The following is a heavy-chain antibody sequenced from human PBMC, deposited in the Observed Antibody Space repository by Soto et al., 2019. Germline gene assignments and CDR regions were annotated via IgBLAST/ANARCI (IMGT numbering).Heavy chain of an antibody. CDR1: RYTCTSYF. CDR3: ARRFSTSHRGGFGP. V-gene: IGHV1-46*01. CDR2: INPRGGRT. J-gene: IGHJ5*02. Sequence: SVKVSCKASRYTCTSYFIRWVRQAPGQGLEWMGMINPRGGRTTDAQTFQGRVSLTRDTSTSTVYMELSSLRSEDTAVYYCARRFSTSHRGGFGPWGQGTLVIGFS. D-gene: IGHD2-2*01.